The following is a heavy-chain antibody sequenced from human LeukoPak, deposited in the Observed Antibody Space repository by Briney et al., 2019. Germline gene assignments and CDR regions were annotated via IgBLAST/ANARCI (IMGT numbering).Heavy chain of an antibody. CDR2: IYTSGST. D-gene: IGHD3-9*01. V-gene: IGHV4-61*02. J-gene: IGHJ6*03. Sequence: SETLSLTCTVSGGSISSGSYYWSWIRQPAGKGLEWIGRIYTSGSTNYNPSLKSRVTISVDTSKNQFSLKLSSVTAADTAVYYCARVSVLQYFDMTGQRDYYYMDVWGKGTTVTVSS. CDR3: ARVSVLQYFDMTGQRDYYYMDV. CDR1: GGSISSGSYY.